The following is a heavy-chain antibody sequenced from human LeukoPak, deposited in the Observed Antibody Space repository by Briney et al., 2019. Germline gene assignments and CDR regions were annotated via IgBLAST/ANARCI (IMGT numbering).Heavy chain of an antibody. D-gene: IGHD1-1*01. CDR3: TRVAQSGPTGWFDP. J-gene: IGHJ5*02. CDR2: ISSTGSYI. CDR1: GFNLNSYM. Sequence: PGGSLRLSCAASGFNLNSYMLNWVRQAPGKGLEWASSISSTGSYIYYADSVKGRFTISRDNPGNVMYLQMDSLRAEDTAVYYCTRVAQSGPTGWFDPWGQGTLVTVSS. V-gene: IGHV3-21*01.